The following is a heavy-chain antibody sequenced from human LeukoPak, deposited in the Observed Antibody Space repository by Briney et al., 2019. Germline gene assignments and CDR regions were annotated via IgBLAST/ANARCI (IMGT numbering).Heavy chain of an antibody. D-gene: IGHD5-18*01. CDR2: ISDDGTGT. Sequence: QPGGSLRLSCTASGFTFDNYAMTWVRQAPGKGLEWVSHISDDGTGTYYADSVKGRFTISRDNSKNTLSLQVSSLRAEDTAIYYCAKGLKTAVGPYKGYHYYMDVWGKGTTVTVSS. CDR1: GFTFDNYA. J-gene: IGHJ6*03. V-gene: IGHV3-23*01. CDR3: AKGLKTAVGPYKGYHYYMDV.